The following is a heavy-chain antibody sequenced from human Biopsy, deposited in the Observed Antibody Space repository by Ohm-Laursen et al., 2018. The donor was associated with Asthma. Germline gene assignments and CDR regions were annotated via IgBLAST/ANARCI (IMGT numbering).Heavy chain of an antibody. CDR3: ARAAITGIRGWFDP. CDR1: SGSGGYMRSGNYY. V-gene: IGHV4-39*01. CDR2: IYYSGTT. Sequence: SETLSLTCSLSSGSGGYMRSGNYYWGWIRQPPGKGLEWIGSIYYSGTTYYNPSLESRVTVSADTSKNQFSLKLTSVTAADTAVYFCARAAITGIRGWFDPWGQGTQVTVSS. D-gene: IGHD1-20*01. J-gene: IGHJ5*02.